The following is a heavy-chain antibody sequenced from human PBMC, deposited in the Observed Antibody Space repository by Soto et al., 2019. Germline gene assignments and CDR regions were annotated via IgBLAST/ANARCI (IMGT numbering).Heavy chain of an antibody. CDR2: IYHSGGT. D-gene: IGHD5-12*01. V-gene: IGHV4-4*02. Sequence: QVQLQESGPGLVEPSGTLSLTCTVSGGSISSNHWWSWVRQPPGKGLEWIGEIYHSGGTNHNPSLRRRVTISLDKSKNQFSLKLDSVTAADTAVYYCARAYGGFDNGLDVWGQGTAVTVSS. CDR3: ARAYGGFDNGLDV. J-gene: IGHJ6*02. CDR1: GGSISSNHW.